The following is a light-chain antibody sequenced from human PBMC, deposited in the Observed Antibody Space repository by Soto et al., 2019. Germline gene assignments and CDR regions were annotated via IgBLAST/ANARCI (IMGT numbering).Light chain of an antibody. CDR2: SAS. J-gene: IGKJ1*01. Sequence: DIQLTQSPSFLSASVGDRVTITCRASQGIGSFLAWYQQKPGKAPRLLIYSASTLQSGVSFRFSGSGSGTEFPLTISGLQSEDFATYYCQQFNSYPPTFGQGTKVEIK. CDR1: QGIGSF. V-gene: IGKV1-9*01. CDR3: QQFNSYPPT.